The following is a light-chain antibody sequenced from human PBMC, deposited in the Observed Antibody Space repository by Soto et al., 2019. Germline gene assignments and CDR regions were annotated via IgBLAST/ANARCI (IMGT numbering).Light chain of an antibody. Sequence: QLVLTQPPSVSAAPGQKVTISCSGSSSNIGNNYVSWYQQLPGTAPKLLIYENNKRPSGIPDRFSGSKSGTSATLGITGLQTGDEADYYCGTWDSSLSAGWVFGGGTKLTVL. J-gene: IGLJ3*02. CDR3: GTWDSSLSAGWV. V-gene: IGLV1-51*02. CDR1: SSNIGNNY. CDR2: ENN.